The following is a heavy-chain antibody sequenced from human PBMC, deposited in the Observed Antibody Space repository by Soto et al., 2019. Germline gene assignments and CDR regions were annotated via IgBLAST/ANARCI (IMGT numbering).Heavy chain of an antibody. J-gene: IGHJ6*02. CDR2: ISYDGSNK. D-gene: IGHD4-17*01. CDR1: GFTFSSYG. V-gene: IGHV3-30*03. Sequence: QVPLVESGGGVVQPGRSLRLSCAASGFTFSSYGMHWVRQAPGKGLEWVAVISYDGSNKYYADSVKGRFTISRDNSKNTLYLQMNSLRAEDTAVYYCASLYGDYDSYYGMDVWGQGTTVTVSS. CDR3: ASLYGDYDSYYGMDV.